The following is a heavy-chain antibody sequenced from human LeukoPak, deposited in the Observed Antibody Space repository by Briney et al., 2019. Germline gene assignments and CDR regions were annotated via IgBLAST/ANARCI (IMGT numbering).Heavy chain of an antibody. CDR1: GWIYIHSR. CDR3: STAPASLDY. V-gene: IGHV3-15*01. D-gene: IGHD2-2*01. Sequence: PGGSLSLTRASTGWIYIHSRMNALRQAPWKGLEWVGRIKSKTDGGTTDYAAPVKDRFIISRDDSKNTLYLQMNSLKTEDTAMYFSSTAPASLDYWGQGTLVTVSS. J-gene: IGHJ4*02. CDR2: IKSKTDGGTT.